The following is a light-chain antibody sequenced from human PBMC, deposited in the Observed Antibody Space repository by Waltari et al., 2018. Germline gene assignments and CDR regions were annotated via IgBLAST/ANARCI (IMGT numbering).Light chain of an antibody. Sequence: QSGLTQPASVSGSPGQSITISCTATSSDVGTYNLVSWYQQYPGKAPKLMVYEVTKRTSGVSDRFSGSKSGNTASLTISGLQSEDEADYYCCSYAGLGIYVFGTGTKVTVL. CDR2: EVT. J-gene: IGLJ1*01. CDR1: SSDVGTYNL. V-gene: IGLV2-23*02. CDR3: CSYAGLGIYV.